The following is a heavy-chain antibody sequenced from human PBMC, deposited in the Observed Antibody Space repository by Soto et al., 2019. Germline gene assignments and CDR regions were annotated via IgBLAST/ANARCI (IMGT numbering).Heavy chain of an antibody. D-gene: IGHD3-9*01. J-gene: IGHJ6*02. Sequence: SVTLSLTCAVYGGSFSGYYWSWIRQPPGKGLEWIGEINHSGSTNYNPSLKSRVTISVDTSKNQFSLKLSSVTAADTAVYYCARGDYDILTGYRSPRYYYYGMDVWGQGTTVTVSS. CDR3: ARGDYDILTGYRSPRYYYYGMDV. CDR1: GGSFSGYY. CDR2: INHSGST. V-gene: IGHV4-34*01.